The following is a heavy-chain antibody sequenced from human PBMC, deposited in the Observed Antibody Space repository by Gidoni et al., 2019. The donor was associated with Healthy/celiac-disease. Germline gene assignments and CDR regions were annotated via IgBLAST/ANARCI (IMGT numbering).Heavy chain of an antibody. D-gene: IGHD6-13*01. V-gene: IGHV3-23*01. CDR1: GFTFSSYA. CDR3: ARHGGYSSSWYGGRYYYYYMDV. CDR2: ISGRGGST. J-gene: IGHJ6*03. Sequence: EVQLLESGGGLVQPGGSLRLSCASSGFTFSSYALIWVRQAPGKGLECVSAISGRGGSTYYGDSVKGRFTISRDNSKNTLYLQMNSLRAEDTAVYYCARHGGYSSSWYGGRYYYYYMDVWGKGTTVTVSS.